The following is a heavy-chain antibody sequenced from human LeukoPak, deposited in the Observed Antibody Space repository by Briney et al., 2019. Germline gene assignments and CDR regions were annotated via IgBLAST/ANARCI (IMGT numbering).Heavy chain of an antibody. Sequence: ASVKVSCKTSGYTFTNYAIHWVRQAPGHSLEWMGWISAGNGYTEYSQKFQDRVTITRDTSASTAYMELSSLRSEDTAVYYCAKDGSSWSLDYWGQGILVTVSS. D-gene: IGHD6-13*01. CDR2: ISAGNGYT. J-gene: IGHJ4*02. V-gene: IGHV1-3*01. CDR3: AKDGSSWSLDY. CDR1: GYTFTNYA.